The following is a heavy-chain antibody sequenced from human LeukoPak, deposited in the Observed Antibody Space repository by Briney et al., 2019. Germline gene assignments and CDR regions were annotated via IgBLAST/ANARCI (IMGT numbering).Heavy chain of an antibody. CDR1: GDSISSSSYY. D-gene: IGHD4-23*01. J-gene: IGHJ3*02. Sequence: SETLSLTCTVSGDSISSSSYYWGWVRQPPGKELEWIGSIYYSGSTYYNPSLNSRVTISVDTSKNQFSLKLSSVTAADTAVYYCARDYLGGNPDAFDIWGQGTMVTVSS. CDR3: ARDYLGGNPDAFDI. V-gene: IGHV4-39*07. CDR2: IYYSGST.